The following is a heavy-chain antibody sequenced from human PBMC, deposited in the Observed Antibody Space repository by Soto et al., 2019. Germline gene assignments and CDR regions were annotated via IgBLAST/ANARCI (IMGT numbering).Heavy chain of an antibody. CDR3: ARLGRGLLWFGELTPYYYYGMDV. D-gene: IGHD3-10*01. CDR2: IYYSGST. J-gene: IGHJ6*02. CDR1: GGSISSSSYY. Sequence: SETLSLTCTVSGGSISSSSYYWGWIRQPPGKGLEWIGSIYYSGSTYYNPSLKSRVTISVDTSKNQFSLKLSSVTAADTAVYYCARLGRGLLWFGELTPYYYYGMDVWGQGTTVT. V-gene: IGHV4-39*01.